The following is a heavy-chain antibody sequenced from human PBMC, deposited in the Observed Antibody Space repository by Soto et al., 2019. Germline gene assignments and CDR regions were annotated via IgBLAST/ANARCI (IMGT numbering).Heavy chain of an antibody. CDR3: ARNSPEVAGLDH. CDR2: IYYSGST. V-gene: IGHV4-59*08. D-gene: IGHD1-26*01. J-gene: IGHJ4*02. Sequence: SETLSLTCTVSGGSISSYYWSWIRQPPGKGLEWIGYIYYSGSTNYNPSLKSRVTISVDTSKNQFSLKLSSVTAADTAVYYCARNSPEVAGLDHWGQGTLVTVSS. CDR1: GGSISSYY.